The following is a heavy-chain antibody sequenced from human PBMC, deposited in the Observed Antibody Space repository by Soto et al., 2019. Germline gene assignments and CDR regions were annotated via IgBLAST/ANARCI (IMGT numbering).Heavy chain of an antibody. CDR2: INVYNGHT. D-gene: IGHD3-10*01. CDR3: ARQPSFVEGIGGMDX. CDR1: GYSFSSYA. V-gene: IGHV1-18*04. Sequence: ASVKVSCKASGYSFSSYAISWVRQAPGKGLEWMGLINVYNGHTNYAPTVQGRVAMTKDISTRTAFMDLRSLRSDDTAFYYCARQPSFVEGIGGMDXWGQGTTVTVS. J-gene: IGHJ6*02.